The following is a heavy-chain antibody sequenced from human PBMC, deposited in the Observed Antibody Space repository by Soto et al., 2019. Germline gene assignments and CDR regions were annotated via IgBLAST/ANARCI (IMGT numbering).Heavy chain of an antibody. CDR2: IYYSGST. D-gene: IGHD5-12*01. J-gene: IGHJ5*02. CDR3: ARHVTTVGWLRP. Sequence: PSETLSLTCTVSGGSISSYYWSWIRQPPGKGLEWIGYIYYSGSTSYNPSLKSRVTISVDTSKNQFSLKLSSVTAADTAVYYCARHVTTVGWLRPWGQGTLVTVSS. V-gene: IGHV4-59*08. CDR1: GGSISSYY.